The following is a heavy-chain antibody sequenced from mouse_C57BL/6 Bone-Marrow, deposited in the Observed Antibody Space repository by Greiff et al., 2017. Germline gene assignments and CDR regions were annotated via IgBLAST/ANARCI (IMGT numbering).Heavy chain of an antibody. Sequence: EVMLVESGGGLVKPGGSLKLSCAASGFTFSDYGMHWVRQAPEKGLEWVAYISSGSSTIYYADKVKGRFTISIDTAKNTLFLQMTSLRSEDTAMYYWAITTVVSTDAMDYWGQGTSVTVSS. CDR3: AITTVVSTDAMDY. J-gene: IGHJ4*01. D-gene: IGHD1-1*01. CDR2: ISSGSSTI. V-gene: IGHV5-17*01. CDR1: GFTFSDYG.